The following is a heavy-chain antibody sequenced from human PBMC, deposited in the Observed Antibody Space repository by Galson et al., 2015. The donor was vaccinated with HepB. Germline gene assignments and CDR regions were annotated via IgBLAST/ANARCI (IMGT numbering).Heavy chain of an antibody. V-gene: IGHV3-23*01. CDR1: GFTFSSYA. CDR3: TKVSGGSTSAFEY. CDR2: ISGSGGST. Sequence: SLRLSCAASGFTFSSYAMSWVRQPPGKGLEWLSFISGSGGSTYYADSVKGRFTISRDRSKNTLFLQMNSLSADDTAVYYCTKVSGGSTSAFEYWGQGALVTVSS. D-gene: IGHD3-16*01. J-gene: IGHJ4*02.